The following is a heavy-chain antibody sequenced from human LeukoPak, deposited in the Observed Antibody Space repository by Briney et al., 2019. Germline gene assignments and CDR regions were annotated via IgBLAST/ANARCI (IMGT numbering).Heavy chain of an antibody. D-gene: IGHD2-21*02. V-gene: IGHV3-30*18. Sequence: GGTLRLSCAASGFIFNHYGKQCVRQAPGKGLVWVKVISYDGSNKNYADSVKGRFTISRDSSKDTVYLEMNSLRVEDTAVYYCAKDWAPYCGGDCYFNYWGQGTLVTVSS. J-gene: IGHJ4*02. CDR2: ISYDGSNK. CDR3: AKDWAPYCGGDCYFNY. CDR1: GFIFNHYG.